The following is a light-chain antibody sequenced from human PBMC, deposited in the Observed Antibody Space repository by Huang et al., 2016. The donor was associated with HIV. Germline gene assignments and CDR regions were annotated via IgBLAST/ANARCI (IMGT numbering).Light chain of an antibody. V-gene: IGKV1-39*01. Sequence: DIQMTQSPSSLSAFIGDRVIINCRASQNITRYLNWYQQKPGKAPKLLIYTTSSLQSVVPSTFSGSASGTDFSLTITNRQPEDSATYYCQQSARTPRTFGQGTKVEIK. CDR1: QNITRY. CDR2: TTS. CDR3: QQSARTPRT. J-gene: IGKJ2*01.